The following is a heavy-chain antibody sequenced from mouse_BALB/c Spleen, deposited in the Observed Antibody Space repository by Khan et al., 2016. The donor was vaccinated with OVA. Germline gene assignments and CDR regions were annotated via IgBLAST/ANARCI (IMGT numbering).Heavy chain of an antibody. J-gene: IGHJ2*01. D-gene: IGHD1-1*01. Sequence: EVQLQESGPGLVKPSQSLSLTCTVTGYSITSDYAWNWIRQFPGNKLEWMGYISYSGRTSYNPSLKSRISITRDTSKNQFFLQLNSVTTEDTATYYGARCGTISTVVATDFDYWGQGTTLTVSS. V-gene: IGHV3-2*02. CDR2: ISYSGRT. CDR1: GYSITSDYA. CDR3: ARCGTISTVVATDFDY.